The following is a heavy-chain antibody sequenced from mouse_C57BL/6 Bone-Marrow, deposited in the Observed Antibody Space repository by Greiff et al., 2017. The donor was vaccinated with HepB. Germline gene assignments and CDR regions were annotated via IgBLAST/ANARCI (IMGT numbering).Heavy chain of an antibody. D-gene: IGHD2-3*01. CDR1: GYTFTDYE. V-gene: IGHV1-15*01. CDR2: IDPETGGT. CDR3: TREGDGYPYYDMDY. Sequence: QVQLKQSGAELVRPGASVTLSCKASGYTFTDYEMHWVKQTPVHGLEWIGAIDPETGGTAYNQKFKGKAILTADKSSSTAYMERRSLTSEDSAVYDCTREGDGYPYYDMDYWGQGTSVTVSS. J-gene: IGHJ4*01.